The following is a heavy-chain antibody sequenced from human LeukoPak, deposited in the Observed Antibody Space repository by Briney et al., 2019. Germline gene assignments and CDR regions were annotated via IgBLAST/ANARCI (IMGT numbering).Heavy chain of an antibody. V-gene: IGHV3-74*01. Sequence: PGGSLRLSCAASGFTLSSHWMHWVRQAAEKGLEWVSRINSDGSSTSYADSVKGRFTISRDNAKNTLYLQMNSLRAEDTAAYYCARRDNYDYWGQGTLVTVSS. D-gene: IGHD2-15*01. J-gene: IGHJ4*02. CDR3: ARRDNYDY. CDR2: INSDGSST. CDR1: GFTLSSHW.